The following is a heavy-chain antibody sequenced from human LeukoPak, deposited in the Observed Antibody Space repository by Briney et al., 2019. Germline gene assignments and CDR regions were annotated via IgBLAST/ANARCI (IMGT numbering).Heavy chain of an antibody. V-gene: IGHV3-15*01. J-gene: IGHJ4*02. Sequence: GGPLRLSCAACGFTFSNAWMMWVRQAPGKGLEGVGRIKSKTDGGTTDYAAPVKGRFSISRDDSKNTLYLQMNSLKTEDTAVYYCTTLKWIQRFWGQGTLVTVSS. CDR2: IKSKTDGGTT. CDR3: TTLKWIQRF. CDR1: GFTFSNAW. D-gene: IGHD5-18*01.